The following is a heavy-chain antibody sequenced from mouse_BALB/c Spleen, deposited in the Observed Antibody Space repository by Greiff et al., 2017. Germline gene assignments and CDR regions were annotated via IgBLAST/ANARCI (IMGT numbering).Heavy chain of an antibody. J-gene: IGHJ4*01. CDR2: IWAGGST. Sequence: VQLQQSGPGLVAPSQSLSITCTVSGFSLTSYGVHWVRQPPGKGLEWLGVIWAGGSTNYNSALMSRLSISKDNSKSQVFLKMNSLQTDDTAMYYCARTGDYDNYAMDYWGQGTSVTVSS. CDR1: GFSLTSYG. CDR3: ARTGDYDNYAMDY. D-gene: IGHD2-4*01. V-gene: IGHV2-9*02.